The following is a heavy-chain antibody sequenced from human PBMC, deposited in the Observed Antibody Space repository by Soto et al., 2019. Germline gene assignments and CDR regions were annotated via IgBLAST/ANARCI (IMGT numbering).Heavy chain of an antibody. V-gene: IGHV3-23*01. CDR1: GFTFSSYA. Sequence: EVQLLESGGGLVQPGGSLRLSCAASGFTFSSYAMSWVRQAPGKGLEWVSGISGSGGSTYYADSVKGRFTISRDNSKNTLYLQMNSLRAEDTAVYYCAKDYSSSWYRIGGMDVWGQGTTVTVSS. D-gene: IGHD6-13*01. J-gene: IGHJ6*02. CDR3: AKDYSSSWYRIGGMDV. CDR2: ISGSGGST.